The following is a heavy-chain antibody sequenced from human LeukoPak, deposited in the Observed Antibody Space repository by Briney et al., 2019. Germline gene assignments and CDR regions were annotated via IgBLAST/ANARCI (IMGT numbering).Heavy chain of an antibody. CDR1: GFTLSTYA. V-gene: IGHV3-23*01. CDR3: ANHYYYDSSGYYQNYYYYMDV. D-gene: IGHD3-22*01. Sequence: GGSLRLSCAASGFTLSTYAMSWVRQTPGKGLEWVAATSSSDAGTYHADSVRGRFTISRDNSKNTLYLQMNSLRAEDAAVYYCANHYYYDSSGYYQNYYYYMDVWGKGTTVTISS. J-gene: IGHJ6*03. CDR2: TSSSDAGT.